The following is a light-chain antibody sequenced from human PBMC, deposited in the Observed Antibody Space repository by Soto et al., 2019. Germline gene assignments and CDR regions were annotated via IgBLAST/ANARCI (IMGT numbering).Light chain of an antibody. J-gene: IGKJ5*01. CDR2: AAS. CDR3: QQGYSSPAT. CDR1: QSIGKH. Sequence: DIQMTQSPSVLSASVGDRVTITCRASQSIGKHLNWYQQKPGKAPKFLIYAASTLQSGVPSRFTGSGSGTDFTLTVNSLQAEDFATYYCQQGYSSPATFGQGTRLEIK. V-gene: IGKV1-39*01.